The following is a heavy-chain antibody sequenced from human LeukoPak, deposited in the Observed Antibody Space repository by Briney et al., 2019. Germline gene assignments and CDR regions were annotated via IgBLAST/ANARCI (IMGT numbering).Heavy chain of an antibody. CDR1: GGTFSSYA. CDR2: IIPIFGTA. D-gene: IGHD3-3*01. J-gene: IGHJ6*02. Sequence: SVKVSCKASGGTFSSYATSWVRQAPGQGLEWMGGIIPIFGTANYAQKFQGRVTITADESTSTAYMELSSLRSEDTAVYYCARDSRITIFGVVSSGYGMDVWGQGTTVTVSS. CDR3: ARDSRITIFGVVSSGYGMDV. V-gene: IGHV1-69*01.